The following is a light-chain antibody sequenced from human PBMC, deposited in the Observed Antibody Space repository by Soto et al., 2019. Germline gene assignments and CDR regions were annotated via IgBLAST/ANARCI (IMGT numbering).Light chain of an antibody. CDR3: CSYAGRSSWV. J-gene: IGLJ3*02. Sequence: QSALTQPASVSGSRGQSITISCTGTSSNVGRYNLVSWYQQHPGKAPKLMIYEGAKRPSGVSNRFSGSKSGTTASLTISGLQAEDECDYYCCSYAGRSSWVFGGGTKLTVL. V-gene: IGLV2-23*01. CDR1: SSNVGRYNL. CDR2: EGA.